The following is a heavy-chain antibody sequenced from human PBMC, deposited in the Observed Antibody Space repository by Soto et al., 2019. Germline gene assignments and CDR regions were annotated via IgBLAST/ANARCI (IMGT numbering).Heavy chain of an antibody. CDR2: FDPEDGET. V-gene: IGHV1-24*01. Sequence: ASVKVSCKVSGYTLTELSMHWVRQAPGKGLEWMGGFDPEDGETIYAQKFQGRVTMTEDTSTDTAYMELSSLRSEDTAVYYCATDLEAGTLGYYYYGMDVWGQGTTVTVSS. D-gene: IGHD6-19*01. CDR1: GYTLTELS. J-gene: IGHJ6*02. CDR3: ATDLEAGTLGYYYYGMDV.